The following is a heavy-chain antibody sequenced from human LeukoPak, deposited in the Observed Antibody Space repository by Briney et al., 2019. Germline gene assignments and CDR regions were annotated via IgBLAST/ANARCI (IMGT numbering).Heavy chain of an antibody. D-gene: IGHD2-21*02. V-gene: IGHV3-13*01. CDR2: IGTAGDT. Sequence: PGGSLRLSCAASGFTFSSYDMHWARQATGKGLEWVSAIGTAGDTYYPGSVKGRFTISRENAKNSLYLQMNSLRAGDTAVYYCARSQYCGGDCYSEWYAFDIWGQGTMVTVSS. CDR1: GFTFSSYD. CDR3: ARSQYCGGDCYSEWYAFDI. J-gene: IGHJ3*02.